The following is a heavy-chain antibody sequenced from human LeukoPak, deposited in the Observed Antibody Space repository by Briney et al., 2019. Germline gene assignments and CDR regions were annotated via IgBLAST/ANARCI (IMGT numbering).Heavy chain of an antibody. Sequence: GGSLRLSCAASGFTFSSYAMSWVRQAPGKGLEWVSAISGSGGSTYYADSVKGRFTISRDNSKNTLYLQMNSLRAEDTAVYYCAKGRGYSGYDYGKAFDYFDYWAREPWSPSPQ. D-gene: IGHD5-12*01. CDR3: AKGRGYSGYDYGKAFDYFDY. CDR1: GFTFSSYA. CDR2: ISGSGGST. J-gene: IGHJ4*02. V-gene: IGHV3-23*01.